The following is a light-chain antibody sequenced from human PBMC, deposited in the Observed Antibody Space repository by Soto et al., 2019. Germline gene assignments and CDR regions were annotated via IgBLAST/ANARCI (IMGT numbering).Light chain of an antibody. CDR1: SSDVGGYNY. Sequence: QSVLTQPASVSGSPGQSITISCTGTSSDVGGYNYVSWYQQHPGKAPKLMIYEVSNRPSGVSNRFSGSKSGNTASLTISGLQAEDEPDYYCSSYTSSSTLAVVFGGGTKLTVL. CDR2: EVS. CDR3: SSYTSSSTLAVV. J-gene: IGLJ2*01. V-gene: IGLV2-14*01.